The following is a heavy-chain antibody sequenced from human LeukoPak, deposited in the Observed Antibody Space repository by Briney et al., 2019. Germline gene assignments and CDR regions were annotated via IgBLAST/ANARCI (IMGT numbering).Heavy chain of an antibody. J-gene: IGHJ4*02. CDR2: ISYDGSNK. CDR1: GFTFSSYA. Sequence: GGSLRLSCAASGFTFSSYAMHWVRQAPGKGLEWVAVISYDGSNKYYADSVKGRFTISRDNSKNTLYLQINSLRAEDTAVYYCARDDGDITMVRGALDYWGQGTLVTVSS. V-gene: IGHV3-30-3*01. D-gene: IGHD3-10*01. CDR3: ARDDGDITMVRGALDY.